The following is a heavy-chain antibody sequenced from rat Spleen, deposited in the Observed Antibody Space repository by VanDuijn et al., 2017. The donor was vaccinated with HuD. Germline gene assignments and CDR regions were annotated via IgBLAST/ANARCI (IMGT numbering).Heavy chain of an antibody. CDR1: GFTFSDYY. Sequence: EVQLVESGGGLVQPGRSMKLSCAASGFTFSDYYMAWVRQAPTKGLEWVATISYDGSSTYYRDSVKGRFTISRDNAKSTLYLQMDSLRSEDTATYYCARWLGSSVDYWGQGVMVTVSS. CDR3: ARWLGSSVDY. D-gene: IGHD1-2*01. CDR2: ISYDGSST. J-gene: IGHJ2*01. V-gene: IGHV5-7*01.